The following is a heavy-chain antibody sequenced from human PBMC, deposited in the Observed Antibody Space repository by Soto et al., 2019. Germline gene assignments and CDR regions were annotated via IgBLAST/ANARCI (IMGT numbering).Heavy chain of an antibody. J-gene: IGHJ4*02. CDR1: GFTFSSYW. D-gene: IGHD6-13*01. Sequence: PGGSLGLSCAASGFTFSSYWMSWVRQAPGKGLEWVANIKQDGSEKYYVDSVKGRFTISRDNAKNSLYLQMYSLRAEDTAVYYCARSTGYSSSWVKGLFDYWGQGTLVTVSS. V-gene: IGHV3-7*03. CDR3: ARSTGYSSSWVKGLFDY. CDR2: IKQDGSEK.